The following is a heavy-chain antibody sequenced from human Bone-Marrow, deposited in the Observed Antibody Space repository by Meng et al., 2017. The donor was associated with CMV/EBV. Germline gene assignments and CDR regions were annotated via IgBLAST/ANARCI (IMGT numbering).Heavy chain of an antibody. CDR1: GFTFSSYW. J-gene: IGHJ3*02. V-gene: IGHV3-74*01. D-gene: IGHD6-13*01. CDR2: INSDGSST. Sequence: SCAASGFTFSSYWMHWVRQAPGKGLVWVSRINSDGSSTSYADSVKGRFTISRDNAKNTLYLQMNSLRAEDTAVYYCARDQGSSWYWGCAFDIWGQGTMVTVSS. CDR3: ARDQGSSWYWGCAFDI.